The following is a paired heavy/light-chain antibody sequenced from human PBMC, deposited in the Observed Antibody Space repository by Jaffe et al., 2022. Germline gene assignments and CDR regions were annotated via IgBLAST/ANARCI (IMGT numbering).Heavy chain of an antibody. CDR1: GYSFTSYW. V-gene: IGHV5-51*01. CDR3: VRHWEYYYDSSGYDDAFDI. D-gene: IGHD3-22*01. CDR2: IYPGDSDT. Sequence: EVQLVQSGAEVKKPGESLKISCKGSGYSFTSYWIGWVRQMPGKGLEWMGIIYPGDSDTRYSPSFQGQVTISADKSISTAYLQWSSLKASDTAMYYCVRHWEYYYDSSGYDDAFDIWGQGTMVTVSS. J-gene: IGHJ3*02.
Light chain of an antibody. J-gene: IGKJ2*01. CDR3: MQGTHWLGT. V-gene: IGKV2-30*02. CDR2: KVS. CDR1: QSLVHSDGNTY. Sequence: DVVMTQSPLSLPVTLGQPASISCRSSQSLVHSDGNTYLNWFQQRPGQSPRRLIYKVSNRDSGVPDRFSGSGSGTDFTLKISRVEAEDVGVYYCMQGTHWLGTFGQGTKLEIK.